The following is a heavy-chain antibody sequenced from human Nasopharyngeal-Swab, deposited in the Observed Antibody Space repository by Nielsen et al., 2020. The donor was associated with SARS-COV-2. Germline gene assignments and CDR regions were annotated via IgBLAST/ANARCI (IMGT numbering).Heavy chain of an antibody. CDR1: GFTFSSYS. CDR2: ISSSSSYI. J-gene: IGHJ6*02. Sequence: GGSLRLSCAASGFTFSSYSMNWVRQAPGKGLEWVSSISSSSSYIYYADSVKGRFTISRDNVKNSLYLQMNSLRAEDTAVYYCARVDGYSYGYYYYYYGMDVWGQGTTVTVSS. V-gene: IGHV3-21*01. D-gene: IGHD5-18*01. CDR3: ARVDGYSYGYYYYYYGMDV.